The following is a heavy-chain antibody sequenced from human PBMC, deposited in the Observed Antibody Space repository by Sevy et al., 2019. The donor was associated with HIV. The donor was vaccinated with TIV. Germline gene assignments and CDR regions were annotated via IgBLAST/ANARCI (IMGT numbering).Heavy chain of an antibody. Sequence: ASVKVSCKTSGGIFRSNAISWVRQAPGQGLEWAGGIIADFGTTNYAQKFQGRVTVTADESRGTAYMELSSLRSEDTAVSYCERDKYYYISGSFDYWGQGTPVTVSS. CDR2: IIADFGTT. CDR1: GGIFRSNA. D-gene: IGHD3-10*01. J-gene: IGHJ4*02. CDR3: ERDKYYYISGSFDY. V-gene: IGHV1-69*13.